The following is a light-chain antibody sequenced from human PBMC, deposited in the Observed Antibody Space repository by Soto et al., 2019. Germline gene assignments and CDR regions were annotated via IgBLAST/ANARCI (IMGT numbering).Light chain of an antibody. CDR2: AAS. CDR1: QSIRRS. V-gene: IGKV1-39*01. Sequence: DIQMTQSPSSLSASVADRVTITCRASQSIRRSLNWYQQKPGKAPKLLIYAASSLQSGVPTRFSGSGYGTAFALTISSLQSEDFAIYYCQQSYSSPRTFGQGTKVDIK. CDR3: QQSYSSPRT. J-gene: IGKJ1*01.